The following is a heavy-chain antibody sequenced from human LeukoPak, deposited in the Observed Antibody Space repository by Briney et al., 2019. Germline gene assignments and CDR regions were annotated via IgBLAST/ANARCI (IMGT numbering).Heavy chain of an antibody. D-gene: IGHD1-26*01. CDR1: GGSLSSGSYY. CDR3: AREGVEGSYQYYFDY. CDR2: IYTSGST. Sequence: PSETLSLTCTVSGGSLSSGSYYWSWLRQPAGTGLEWIGRIYTSGSTNYNPSLKSRVTISVDTSKNQFSLKLSSVTAADTAVYYCAREGVEGSYQYYFDYWGQGTLVTVSS. J-gene: IGHJ4*02. V-gene: IGHV4-61*02.